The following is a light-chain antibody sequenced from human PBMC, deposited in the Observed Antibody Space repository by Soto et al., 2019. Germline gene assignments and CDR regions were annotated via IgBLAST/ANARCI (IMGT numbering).Light chain of an antibody. CDR2: GVS. Sequence: EIVLTQSPATLSLSPGERATLSCRTSQSVSNYLAWYQQKPGQAPRLLIYGVSTRATGTPARFSGSGSGTEFTLTISSVQSEDFAVYYCQQYNNWLQTFGQGTKVDI. V-gene: IGKV3-15*01. CDR1: QSVSNY. J-gene: IGKJ1*01. CDR3: QQYNNWLQT.